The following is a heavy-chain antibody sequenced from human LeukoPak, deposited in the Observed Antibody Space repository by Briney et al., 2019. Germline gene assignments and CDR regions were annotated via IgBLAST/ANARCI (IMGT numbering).Heavy chain of an antibody. CDR1: GFTFDDYA. CDR3: AGSYCSSTSCYNFDY. Sequence: PGGSLRLSCAASGFTFDDYAMHWVRQAPGKGLEWVSGISWNSGSIGYADSVKGRFTISRDNAKNSLYLQMNSLRAEDTAVYYCAGSYCSSTSCYNFDYWGQGTLVTVSS. J-gene: IGHJ4*02. V-gene: IGHV3-9*01. CDR2: ISWNSGSI. D-gene: IGHD2-2*01.